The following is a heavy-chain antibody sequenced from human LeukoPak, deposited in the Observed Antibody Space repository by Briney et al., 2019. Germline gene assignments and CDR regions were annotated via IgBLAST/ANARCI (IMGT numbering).Heavy chain of an antibody. Sequence: ASVKVSCKASGYTFTGYYMHWVRQAPGQGPEWMGWINPNSGGTNYAQKFQGRVTMTRDTSISTAYMELSRLRSDDTAVYYCARDLGHCSGGSCYFAYGMDVWGQGTTVTVSS. V-gene: IGHV1-2*02. CDR1: GYTFTGYY. CDR2: INPNSGGT. J-gene: IGHJ6*02. CDR3: ARDLGHCSGGSCYFAYGMDV. D-gene: IGHD2-15*01.